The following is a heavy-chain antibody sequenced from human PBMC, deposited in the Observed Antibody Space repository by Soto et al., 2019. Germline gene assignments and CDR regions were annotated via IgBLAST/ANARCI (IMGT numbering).Heavy chain of an antibody. Sequence: QVQLVQSGPEVRNPGSPGKASSKPSGAIFATNVIIGFHRAPGQGLEGMGGIIPLFGTPNYAQRFQGRVTITADESTSTAYMELSRLRSEDTAVYYCARDRDDYGSGNYYNRIDFWGQGTLVTVSS. CDR2: IIPLFGTP. V-gene: IGHV1-69*01. CDR1: GAIFATNV. D-gene: IGHD3-10*01. CDR3: ARDRDDYGSGNYYNRIDF. J-gene: IGHJ4*02.